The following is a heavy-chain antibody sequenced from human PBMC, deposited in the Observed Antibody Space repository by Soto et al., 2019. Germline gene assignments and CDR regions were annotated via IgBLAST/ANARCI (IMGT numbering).Heavy chain of an antibody. V-gene: IGHV4-59*01. J-gene: IGHJ4*02. CDR1: GGSISNYY. CDR3: ASTDYSHRSALDF. CDR2: IYYSGST. D-gene: IGHD3-22*01. Sequence: QVQLQESGPGLVKPSETLSLTCTVSGGSISNYYWSWIRQPPGKGLEWIGYIYYSGSTNYNPSLKSRVTTSVDPSTPPFSLKLSSVTAADPAVYYCASTDYSHRSALDFWGQGPLVTVSS.